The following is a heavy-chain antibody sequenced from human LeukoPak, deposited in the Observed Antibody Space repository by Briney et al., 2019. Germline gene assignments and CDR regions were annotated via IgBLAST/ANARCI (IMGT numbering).Heavy chain of an antibody. J-gene: IGHJ5*02. CDR3: ARHDWFDP. D-gene: IGHD3-3*01. V-gene: IGHV3-23*01. Sequence: GGSLRLSCAGSGFSFSNYAMSWVRQAPGRGLEWVSAICKNGGSTYYADSVRGRFTISRDNSKNTLFLQMNSLRAEDTAVYYCARHDWFDPWGQGTLVTVSS. CDR2: ICKNGGST. CDR1: GFSFSNYA.